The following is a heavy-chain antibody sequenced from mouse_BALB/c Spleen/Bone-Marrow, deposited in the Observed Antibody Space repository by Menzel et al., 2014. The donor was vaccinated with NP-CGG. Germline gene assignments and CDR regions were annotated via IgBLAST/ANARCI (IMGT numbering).Heavy chain of an antibody. CDR2: IDPANGNT. J-gene: IGHJ3*01. CDR1: GFNIKDTY. CDR3: ARSGGYGNCLAWFAY. Sequence: EVQGVESGAELVKPGASVKLSCTASGFNIKDTYMHWVKQRPEQGLEWIGRIDPANGNTKYDPKFQGKATITADTSSNTAYLQLSSLTSEDTAVYYCARSGGYGNCLAWFAYWGQGTLVTVSA. D-gene: IGHD2-10*02. V-gene: IGHV14-3*02.